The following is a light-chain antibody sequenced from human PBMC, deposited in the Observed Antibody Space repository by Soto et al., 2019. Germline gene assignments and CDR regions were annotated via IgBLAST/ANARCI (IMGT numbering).Light chain of an antibody. Sequence: SLGASVKLTCTLSSGHSSYAVAWHQQQPEKGPRYLMKLDSDGSHTKGDAIPDRFSGSSSGAERYLTISSLQSEDEADYYCQTWGTGIHVVFGGGTKVTVL. CDR2: LDSDGSH. CDR3: QTWGTGIHVV. CDR1: SGHSSYA. J-gene: IGLJ2*01. V-gene: IGLV4-69*01.